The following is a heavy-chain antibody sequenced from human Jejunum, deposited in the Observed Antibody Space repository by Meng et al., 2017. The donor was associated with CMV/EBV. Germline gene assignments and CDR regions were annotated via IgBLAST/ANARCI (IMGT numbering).Heavy chain of an antibody. Sequence: SGFTFSVYGMSWVRQAPGKGLEWVSSIRGSGGGTFYADSVKGRFTISRDNSKNTLYLQMNTLRVEDAATYYCAKALPGGWDAFDVWGHGTTVTVSS. CDR2: IRGSGGGT. J-gene: IGHJ3*01. D-gene: IGHD2-15*01. CDR3: AKALPGGWDAFDV. V-gene: IGHV3-23*01. CDR1: GFTFSVYG.